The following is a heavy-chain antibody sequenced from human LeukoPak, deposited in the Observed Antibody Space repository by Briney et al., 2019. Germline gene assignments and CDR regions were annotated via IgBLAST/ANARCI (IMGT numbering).Heavy chain of an antibody. V-gene: IGHV4-59*01. J-gene: IGHJ4*02. D-gene: IGHD6-19*01. Sequence: SETLSLTCTVSGGSISSDYWSWIRQPPGKGLEWIGYMCYSGSTNYNPSLMSPVTISIDTSKNQFSLTLSSMTAADTAVYWLASQCYWGQGTLVTVSS. CDR1: GGSISSDY. CDR3: ASQCY. CDR2: MCYSGST.